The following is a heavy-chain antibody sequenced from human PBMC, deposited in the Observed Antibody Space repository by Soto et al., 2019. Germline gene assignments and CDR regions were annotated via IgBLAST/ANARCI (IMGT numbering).Heavy chain of an antibody. CDR2: ISGSGDNT. V-gene: IGHV3-23*01. CDR1: GFSFDDYA. J-gene: IGHJ4*02. CDR3: AKGYYSGYDLAYFDY. D-gene: IGHD5-12*01. Sequence: GGSLRPSCAASGFSFDDYAMTWVRQAAGKGLEWVSAISGSGDNTYYADSVKGRFTISRDNSKSTLYLQLNSLRAEDTALYYCAKGYYSGYDLAYFDYWGQGTLVTVSS.